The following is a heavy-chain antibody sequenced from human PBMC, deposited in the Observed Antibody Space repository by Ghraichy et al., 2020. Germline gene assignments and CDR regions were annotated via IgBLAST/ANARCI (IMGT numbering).Heavy chain of an antibody. D-gene: IGHD1-26*01. CDR1: GFTFSDYY. J-gene: IGHJ4*02. V-gene: IGHV3-11*01. CDR2: ISSSGSTI. Sequence: GESLKISCAASGFTFSDYYMSWIRQAPGKGLEWVSYISSSGSTIYYADSAKGRFTISRDNAKNSLYLQMNSLRAEDTAVYYCARDRGIVGGTGHFDYWGQGTLVTVSS. CDR3: ARDRGIVGGTGHFDY.